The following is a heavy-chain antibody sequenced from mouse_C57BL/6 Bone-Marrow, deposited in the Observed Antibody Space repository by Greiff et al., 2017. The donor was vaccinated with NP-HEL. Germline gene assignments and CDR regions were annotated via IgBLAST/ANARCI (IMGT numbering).Heavy chain of an antibody. CDR2: ISSGSSTI. V-gene: IGHV5-17*01. CDR3: ARQGAFPGDY. Sequence: EVKLVESGGGLVKPGGSLKLSCAASGFTFSDYGMHWVRQAPEKGLEWVAYISSGSSTIYYADTVKGRFTISRDNAKNTLFLQMTSLRSEDTAMYYCARQGAFPGDYWGQGTTLTVSS. CDR1: GFTFSDYG. J-gene: IGHJ2*01.